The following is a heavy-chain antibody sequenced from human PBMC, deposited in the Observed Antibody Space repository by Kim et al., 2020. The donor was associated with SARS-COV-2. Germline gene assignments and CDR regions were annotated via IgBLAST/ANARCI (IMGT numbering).Heavy chain of an antibody. Sequence: SETLSLTCTVSGGSISSYYWSWIRQPPGKVLEWIGYIYYSGSTNYNPSLKSRVTISVDTSKNQFSLKLSSVTAADTAVYYCAREPLPGGYCSGGSCYSGAFDIWGQGTMVTVSS. D-gene: IGHD2-15*01. CDR2: IYYSGST. J-gene: IGHJ3*02. CDR1: GGSISSYY. V-gene: IGHV4-59*01. CDR3: AREPLPGGYCSGGSCYSGAFDI.